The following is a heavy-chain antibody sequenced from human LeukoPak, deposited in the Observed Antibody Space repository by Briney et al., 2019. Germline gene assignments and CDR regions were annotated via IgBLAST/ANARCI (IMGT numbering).Heavy chain of an antibody. Sequence: PSETLSLTCTVSGGSISSSSYYWGWIRQPPGKGLEWIGSIYYSGSTYYNPSLKSRVTISVDTSKNQFSLKLSSVTAADTAVYYCARVVGPHKNDAFDIWGQGTMVTVSS. V-gene: IGHV4-39*07. CDR3: ARVVGPHKNDAFDI. CDR1: GGSISSSSYY. CDR2: IYYSGST. J-gene: IGHJ3*02.